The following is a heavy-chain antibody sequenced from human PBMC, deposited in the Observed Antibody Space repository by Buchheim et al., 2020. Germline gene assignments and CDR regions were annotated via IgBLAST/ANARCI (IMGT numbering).Heavy chain of an antibody. CDR1: GFIFNDYA. CDR3: IRSSLISTGYSD. D-gene: IGHD3-9*01. CDR2: IRNKADSYAT. J-gene: IGHJ4*02. V-gene: IGHV3-73*02. Sequence: EVQLVESGGGLVQPGGPLKLSCAASGFIFNDYAIHWVRQASGKGLEWVGRIRNKADSYATEYAASVKGRFIISRDESKNTAYLQMNSLNTEDTAVYYCIRSSLISTGYSDWGQGTL.